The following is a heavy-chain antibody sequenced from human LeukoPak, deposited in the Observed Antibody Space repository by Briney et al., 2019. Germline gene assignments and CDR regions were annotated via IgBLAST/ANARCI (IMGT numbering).Heavy chain of an antibody. V-gene: IGHV4-39*07. Sequence: SETLSLTCTVSGGSISSSSYYWGWIRQPPGKGLEWIGSIYYSGSTYYNPSLKSRVTISVDTSKNQFSLKLSSVTAADTAVYYCARGLGAREVGYWGQGTLVTVSS. CDR2: IYYSGST. CDR3: ARGLGAREVGY. D-gene: IGHD1-26*01. CDR1: GGSISSSSYY. J-gene: IGHJ4*02.